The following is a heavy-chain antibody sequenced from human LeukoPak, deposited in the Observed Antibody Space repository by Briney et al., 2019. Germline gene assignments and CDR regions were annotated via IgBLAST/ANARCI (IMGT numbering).Heavy chain of an antibody. CDR2: IGTAGDT. D-gene: IGHD3-10*01. V-gene: IGHV3-13*01. CDR3: ASSLYGSGSDTY. Sequence: PGGSLRLSCAASGFSFSSYDMHWVRQVRGKGLEWVSAIGTAGDTYYPGSVKGRFTISRENAKKTFYLQMNSLRARDTAMYYCASSLYGSGSDTYWGQGTLVTVSS. J-gene: IGHJ4*02. CDR1: GFSFSSYD.